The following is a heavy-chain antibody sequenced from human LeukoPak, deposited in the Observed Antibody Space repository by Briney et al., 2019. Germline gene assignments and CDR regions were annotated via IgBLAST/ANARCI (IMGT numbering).Heavy chain of an antibody. CDR1: GFTFSSYS. V-gene: IGHV3-21*01. Sequence: TGGSLRLSCAASGFTFSSYSMNWVRQAPGKGLEWVSSISSSSSYIYCADSVKGRFTISRDNAKNSLYLQMNSLRAEDTAVYYCARPGGDSSGYYDGYWGQGTLVTVSS. J-gene: IGHJ4*02. D-gene: IGHD3-22*01. CDR2: ISSSSSYI. CDR3: ARPGGDSSGYYDGY.